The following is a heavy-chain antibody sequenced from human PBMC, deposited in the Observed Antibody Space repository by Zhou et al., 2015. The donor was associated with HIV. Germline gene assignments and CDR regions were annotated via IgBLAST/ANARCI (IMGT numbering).Heavy chain of an antibody. CDR1: GGTFSSYA. CDR3: ARDQYYYGSGSYYNGGAFDI. V-gene: IGHV1-69*12. CDR2: IIPIFGTA. Sequence: QVQLVQSGAEVKKPGSSVKVSCKASGGTFSSYAISWVRQAPGQGLEWMGGIIPIFGTANYAQKFQGRVTITADESTSTAYMELSSLRSEDTAVYYCARDQYYYGSGSYYNGGAFDIWGQGTMVTVSS. J-gene: IGHJ3*02. D-gene: IGHD3-10*01.